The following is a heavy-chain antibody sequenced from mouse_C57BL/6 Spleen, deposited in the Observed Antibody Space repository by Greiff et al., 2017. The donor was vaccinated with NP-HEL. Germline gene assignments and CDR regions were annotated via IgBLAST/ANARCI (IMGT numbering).Heavy chain of an antibody. V-gene: IGHV1-80*01. D-gene: IGHD2-5*01. CDR1: GYAFSSYW. CDR2: IYPGDGDT. J-gene: IGHJ1*03. CDR3: ARSDSNPSYWYFDV. Sequence: VQLQQSGAELVKPGASVKISCKASGYAFSSYWMNWVKQRPGKGLEWIGQIYPGDGDTNYNGKFKGKATLTADKSSSTAYMQLSSLTSEDSAVYFCARSDSNPSYWYFDVWGTGTTVTVSS.